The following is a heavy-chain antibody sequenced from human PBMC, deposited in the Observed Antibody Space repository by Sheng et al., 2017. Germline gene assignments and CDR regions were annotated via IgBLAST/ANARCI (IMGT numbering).Heavy chain of an antibody. CDR3: ARLMMVRGVPDWFDP. CDR1: GYSISSGYY. CDR2: IYHSGST. J-gene: IGHJ5*02. Sequence: HVQLQESGPGLVKPSETLSLTCTVSGYSISSGYYWGWIRQPPGKGLEWIGSIYHSGSTYYNPSLKSRVTISVDTSKNQFSLKLSSVTAADTAMYYCARLMMVRGVPDWFDPWGQGTLVTVSS. D-gene: IGHD3-10*01. V-gene: IGHV4-38-2*02.